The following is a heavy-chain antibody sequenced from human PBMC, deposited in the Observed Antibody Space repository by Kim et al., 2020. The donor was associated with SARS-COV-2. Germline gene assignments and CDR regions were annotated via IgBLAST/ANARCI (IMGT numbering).Heavy chain of an antibody. Sequence: GGSLRLSCAASGFTFDDYAMHWVRQAPGKGLEWVSGISWNSGSIGYADSVKGRFTISRDNAKNSLYLQMNSLRAEDTALYYCAKETNGYSYGAAFDYWGQGTLVTVSS. CDR3: AKETNGYSYGAAFDY. CDR1: GFTFDDYA. CDR2: ISWNSGSI. J-gene: IGHJ4*02. D-gene: IGHD5-18*01. V-gene: IGHV3-9*01.